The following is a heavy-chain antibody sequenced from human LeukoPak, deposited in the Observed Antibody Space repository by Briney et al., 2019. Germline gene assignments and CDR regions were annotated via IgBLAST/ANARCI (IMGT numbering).Heavy chain of an antibody. Sequence: GGSLRLSCTASGFTFSNAWMSWVRQAPGKGLEWVSAISGSGGSTYYADSVKGRFTISRDNSKNTLFLQMNSLRAEDTAVYYCAKDRWVSSADWGQGTLVTVSS. D-gene: IGHD6-6*01. J-gene: IGHJ4*02. CDR1: GFTFSNAW. CDR3: AKDRWVSSAD. CDR2: ISGSGGST. V-gene: IGHV3-23*01.